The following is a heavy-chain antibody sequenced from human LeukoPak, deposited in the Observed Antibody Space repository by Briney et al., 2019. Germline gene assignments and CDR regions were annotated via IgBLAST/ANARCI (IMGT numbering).Heavy chain of an antibody. CDR2: INHSGST. CDR1: GGSFNGYY. D-gene: IGHD3-10*01. CDR3: ARPMVRGVGSYYFDY. Sequence: SETLSLTCAVYGGSFNGYYWSWIRQPPGKGLEWIGEINHSGSTNYNPSLKSRVTISVDTSKNQFSLKLSSVTAADTAVYNCARPMVRGVGSYYFDYWGQGTLVTVSS. J-gene: IGHJ4*02. V-gene: IGHV4-34*01.